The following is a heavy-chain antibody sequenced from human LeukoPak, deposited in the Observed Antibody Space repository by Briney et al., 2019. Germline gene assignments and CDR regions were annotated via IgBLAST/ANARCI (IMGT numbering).Heavy chain of an antibody. CDR1: GYTFTGYY. CDR3: ARNLYCSSTSCYGFDY. D-gene: IGHD2-2*01. J-gene: IGHJ4*02. CDR2: INPNSGGT. Sequence: GASVTVSCKASGYTFTGYYMHWVRQAPGQGLEWMGWINPNSGGTNYAQKFQGRVTMTRDTSISTAYMELSRLRSDDTAVYYCARNLYCSSTSCYGFDYWGQGTLVTVSS. V-gene: IGHV1-2*02.